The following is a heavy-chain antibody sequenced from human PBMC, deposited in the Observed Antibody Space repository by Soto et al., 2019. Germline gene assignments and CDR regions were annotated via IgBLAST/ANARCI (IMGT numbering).Heavy chain of an antibody. Sequence: QVQLQESGPGLVKPSQTLFLACTVSGGSVGSGEHYYSWIRQPPGKGLEWIGYIYDSGITNYTPSLKGRVIRSLDRSNNQVSLKLRSVTAADTAVYFCARDVAHGYTENVWGQGTMVTVSS. CDR2: IYDSGIT. CDR1: GGSVGSGEHY. V-gene: IGHV4-30-4*01. CDR3: ARDVAHGYTENV. J-gene: IGHJ3*01. D-gene: IGHD5-18*01.